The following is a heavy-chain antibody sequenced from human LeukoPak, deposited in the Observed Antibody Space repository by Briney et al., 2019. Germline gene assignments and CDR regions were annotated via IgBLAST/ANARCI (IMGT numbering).Heavy chain of an antibody. CDR3: ARHGIVVVTFDY. Sequence: GGSLRLSCAASGFTVSSNYISWVRQAPGKGLEWVSVIYSGGSTYYADSVKGRFTISRDNAKNSLYLQMNSLRAEDTAVYYCARHGIVVVTFDYWGQGTLVTVSS. J-gene: IGHJ4*02. V-gene: IGHV3-66*04. D-gene: IGHD3-22*01. CDR1: GFTVSSNY. CDR2: IYSGGST.